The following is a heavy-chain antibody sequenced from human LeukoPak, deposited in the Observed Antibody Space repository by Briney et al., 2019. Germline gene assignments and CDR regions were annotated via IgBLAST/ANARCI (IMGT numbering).Heavy chain of an antibody. V-gene: IGHV3-53*01. J-gene: IGHJ4*02. CDR1: GFTVIASY. Sequence: GGSLRLSCAASGFTVIASYMSWVRQAPGKGLEWVSVIYIGGNTYYADSVKGRFTISRDNSKNTLYLQMNSLRAEDTAVYYCASGGINMVRGGYYFDYWGQGTLVTVSS. CDR3: ASGGINMVRGGYYFDY. CDR2: IYIGGNT. D-gene: IGHD3-10*01.